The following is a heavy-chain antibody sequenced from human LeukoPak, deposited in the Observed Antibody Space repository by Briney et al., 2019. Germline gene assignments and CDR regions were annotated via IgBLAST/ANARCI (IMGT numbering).Heavy chain of an antibody. Sequence: SETLSLTCTVSGGSISSYYWSWIRQPPGKGLEWIGYIYSSGGTNYNPSLKSRLTISVDASKNQFSLKLTSVTAADTAVYYCAGNSGFHDAFDIWGQGTMVTVSS. CDR1: GGSISSYY. CDR2: IYSSGGT. V-gene: IGHV4-59*01. CDR3: AGNSGFHDAFDI. D-gene: IGHD5-12*01. J-gene: IGHJ3*02.